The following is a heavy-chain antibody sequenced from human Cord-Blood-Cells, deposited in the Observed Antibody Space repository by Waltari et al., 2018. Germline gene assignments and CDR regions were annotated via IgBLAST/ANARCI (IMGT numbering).Heavy chain of an antibody. CDR1: GYSFTSYW. CDR2: VYPGDSDT. Sequence: EVQLVQSGAEVQKPGESLKISCKGSGYSFTSYWIAWVRQMPGEGLEWMGIVYPGDSDTGYSPSFQGQGTISADKSISTAYLQWSSLKASDTAMYYCARQNWDDAFDIWGQGTMVTVSS. V-gene: IGHV5-51*01. J-gene: IGHJ3*02. D-gene: IGHD7-27*01. CDR3: ARQNWDDAFDI.